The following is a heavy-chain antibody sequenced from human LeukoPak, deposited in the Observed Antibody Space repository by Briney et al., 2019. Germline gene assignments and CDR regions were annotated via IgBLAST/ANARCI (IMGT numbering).Heavy chain of an antibody. J-gene: IGHJ4*02. V-gene: IGHV1-2*02. CDR1: GYTLTDLTEYY. CDR2: INPNNGGT. D-gene: IGHD1-26*01. CDR3: ARRLGGSSEGYEF. Sequence: ASVKVSCKASGYTLTDLTEYYIHWVRQAPGQGLEWMGWINPNNGGTKYAQKFQGRVTMTRDMSMNTAYMELSSLTSDDTAVYYCARRLGGSSEGYEFWGQGPLVTVSS.